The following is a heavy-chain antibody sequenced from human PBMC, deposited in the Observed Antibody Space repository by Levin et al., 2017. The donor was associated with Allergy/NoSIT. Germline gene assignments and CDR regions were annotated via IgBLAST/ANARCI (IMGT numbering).Heavy chain of an antibody. J-gene: IGHJ5*02. Sequence: GESLKISCKASGYTFTGYYMHWVRQAPGQGLEWMGWINPNSGGTNYAQKFQGRVTMTRDTSISTAYMELSRLRSDDTAVYYCARGPVRATVYCSGGSCYPGWFDPWGQGTLVTVSS. CDR3: ARGPVRATVYCSGGSCYPGWFDP. V-gene: IGHV1-2*02. CDR2: INPNSGGT. CDR1: GYTFTGYY. D-gene: IGHD2-15*01.